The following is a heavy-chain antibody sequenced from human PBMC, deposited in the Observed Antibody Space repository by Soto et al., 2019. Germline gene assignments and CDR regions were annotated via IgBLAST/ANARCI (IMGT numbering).Heavy chain of an antibody. CDR2: IYHSGST. V-gene: IGHV4-4*02. Sequence: QVQLQESGPGLVKPSGTLSLTCAVSGGSISSSNWWSWVRQPPGKGLEWIGEIYHSGSTNYNPSLKSRVTTSVDKSKNQFSLKLSSVTAADTAVYYCARNMITFGGVIAYYFDYWGQGTLVTVSS. D-gene: IGHD3-16*02. CDR3: ARNMITFGGVIAYYFDY. J-gene: IGHJ4*02. CDR1: GGSISSSNW.